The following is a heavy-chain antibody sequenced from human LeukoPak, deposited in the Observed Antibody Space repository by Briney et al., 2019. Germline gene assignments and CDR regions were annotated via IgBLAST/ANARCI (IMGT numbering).Heavy chain of an antibody. CDR2: ISGRGGTT. Sequence: GGSLRLSCATSALTFSSYAMSWVPQAPGKGLEGVSTISGRGGTTYYADSVKGRVTIHRDNPKNTLSLKMKSLRAEDTAVYYCARGCRRGFYNHFDSWGEGTLVTVSS. CDR3: ARGCRRGFYNHFDS. CDR1: ALTFSSYA. J-gene: IGHJ4*02. V-gene: IGHV3-23*01. D-gene: IGHD1-1*01.